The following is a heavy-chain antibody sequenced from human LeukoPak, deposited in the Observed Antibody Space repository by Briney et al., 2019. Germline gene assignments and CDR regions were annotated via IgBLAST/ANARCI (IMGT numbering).Heavy chain of an antibody. V-gene: IGHV1-24*01. CDR1: GYTLTELS. CDR2: FDPEDGET. CDR3: ATLRNYYVSSGYYLLDY. Sequence: ASVKVSCKVSGYTLTELSMHWVRQAPGKGLEWMGGFDPEDGETIYAQKFQGRVTMTEDTSTDTAYMELSSLRSEDTAVYYCATLRNYYVSSGYYLLDYWGQGTLVTVSS. J-gene: IGHJ4*02. D-gene: IGHD3-22*01.